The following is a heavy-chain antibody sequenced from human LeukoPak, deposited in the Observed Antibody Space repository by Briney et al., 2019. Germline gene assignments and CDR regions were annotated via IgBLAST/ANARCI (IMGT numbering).Heavy chain of an antibody. V-gene: IGHV1-46*01. J-gene: IGHJ3*02. CDR1: GYTFTSYY. CDR3: ARPADYDFWSGVTDAFDI. CDR2: INPSGGST. D-gene: IGHD3-3*01. Sequence: ASVKVSCKASGYTFTSYYMHWVRQAPGQGLEWMGIINPSGGSTSYAQKLQGRVTMTTDTSTSTAYMELRSLRSDDTAVYYCARPADYDFWSGVTDAFDIWGQGTMVTVSS.